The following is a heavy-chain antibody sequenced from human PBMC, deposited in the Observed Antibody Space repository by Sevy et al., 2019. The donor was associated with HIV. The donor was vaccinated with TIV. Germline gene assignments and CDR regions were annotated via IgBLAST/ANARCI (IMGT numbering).Heavy chain of an antibody. CDR3: AREQLWSHYYYNYYMDV. J-gene: IGHJ6*03. CDR1: GGSISSYY. CDR2: IYTSGST. D-gene: IGHD5-18*01. Sequence: SETLSLTCTVSGGSISSYYWSWIRQPAGKGLEWIGRIYTSGSTNYNPSLKSRVTMSVDTSKNQFSLKLSSVTAADTAVYYCAREQLWSHYYYNYYMDVWGKGTTVTVSS. V-gene: IGHV4-4*07.